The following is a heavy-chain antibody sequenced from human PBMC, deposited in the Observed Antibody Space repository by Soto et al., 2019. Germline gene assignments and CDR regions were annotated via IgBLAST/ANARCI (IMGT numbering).Heavy chain of an antibody. D-gene: IGHD2-15*01. J-gene: IGHJ4*02. CDR3: ARDDALEYCSGGSCYSFDY. CDR1: GYTFSSYG. Sequence: QVQLVQSGAEVKKPGASVKVSCKASGYTFSSYGISWVRQAPGQGLEWMGWISAYNGNTNYAQKHQGRVTMTTDTSTTTAYMELRSLRSDDTAVYYCARDDALEYCSGGSCYSFDYWGQGTLVTVSS. CDR2: ISAYNGNT. V-gene: IGHV1-18*01.